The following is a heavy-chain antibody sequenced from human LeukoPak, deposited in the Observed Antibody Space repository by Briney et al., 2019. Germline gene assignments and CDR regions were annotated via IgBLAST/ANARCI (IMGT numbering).Heavy chain of an antibody. D-gene: IGHD6-6*01. V-gene: IGHV1-69*13. CDR1: GYTFTSYA. CDR2: IIPIFGTA. Sequence: GASVKVSCKASGYTFTSYAMNWVRQVPGQGLEWMGGIIPIFGTANYAQKFQGRVTIIADESTSTAYMELSSLRSEDTAVYYCARAIAARGGSYYGMDVWGQGTTVTVSS. CDR3: ARAIAARGGSYYGMDV. J-gene: IGHJ6*02.